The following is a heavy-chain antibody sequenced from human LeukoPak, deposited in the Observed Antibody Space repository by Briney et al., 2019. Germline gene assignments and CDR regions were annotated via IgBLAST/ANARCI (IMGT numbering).Heavy chain of an antibody. CDR2: IKPDGSDT. D-gene: IGHD5-12*01. CDR3: ARGKYGGYFIDY. CDR1: GFTFTTHW. Sequence: PGGSLRLSCGASGFTFTTHWIHLVRQAPGKGLVWVSRIKPDGSDTNYADSVKGRFTISRDNAKNTVYLQMNSLRAEDTAVYYCARGKYGGYFIDYWGQGTLVTVSS. J-gene: IGHJ4*02. V-gene: IGHV3-74*01.